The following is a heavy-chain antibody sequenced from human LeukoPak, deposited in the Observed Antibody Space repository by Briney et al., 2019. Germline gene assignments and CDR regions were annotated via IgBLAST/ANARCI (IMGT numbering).Heavy chain of an antibody. V-gene: IGHV4-39*07. Sequence: SETLSLTCTVSGGSISSRSNYWSWIRQPPGKGLEWIGEINHSGSTNYNPSLKSRVTISVDTSKNQFSLKLSSVTAADTAVYYCARVGYSGRLSTPPGWGQGTLVTVSS. J-gene: IGHJ4*02. CDR3: ARVGYSGRLSTPPG. CDR2: INHSGST. D-gene: IGHD1-26*01. CDR1: GGSISSRSNY.